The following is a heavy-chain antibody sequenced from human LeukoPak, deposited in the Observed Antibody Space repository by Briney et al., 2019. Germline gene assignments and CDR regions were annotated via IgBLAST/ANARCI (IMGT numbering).Heavy chain of an antibody. D-gene: IGHD6-19*01. Sequence: GGSLRLSCAASGFTFSTYWMHWVRQAPGKGLEWVSAISGSGGSTYYADSVKGRFTISRDNSKNTLYLQMNSLRAEDTAIYYCAKVSTPGIAVAAHMDVWGKGTTVTVS. J-gene: IGHJ6*03. V-gene: IGHV3-23*01. CDR2: ISGSGGST. CDR3: AKVSTPGIAVAAHMDV. CDR1: GFTFSTYW.